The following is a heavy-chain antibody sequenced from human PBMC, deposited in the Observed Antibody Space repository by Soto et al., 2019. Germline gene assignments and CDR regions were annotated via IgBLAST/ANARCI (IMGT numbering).Heavy chain of an antibody. Sequence: PSETLTVTCTVSGGSISSGGDCWSWIRQHPGKGLEWIGYIYYSGSTYYNPSLKSRVTTSVDTSKNQFSLKLSSVTAADTAMFYCARAIFDYDSSGYWAYFDHWGQGTLVTVSS. J-gene: IGHJ4*02. CDR1: GGSISSGGDC. V-gene: IGHV4-31*03. CDR3: ARAIFDYDSSGYWAYFDH. D-gene: IGHD3-22*01. CDR2: IYYSGST.